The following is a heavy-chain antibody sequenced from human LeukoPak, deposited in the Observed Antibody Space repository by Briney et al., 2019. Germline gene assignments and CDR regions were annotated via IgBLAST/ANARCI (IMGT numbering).Heavy chain of an antibody. CDR1: GYTFTGYY. Sequence: GASVRVSCKASGYTFTGYYMHWVRQAPGQGLEWMGWINPNSGGTNYAQKFQVRVTMTRDTSISTAYMELSRLRCDDTAVYYWARKFVDPNGMDVWGEGTTVTVSS. J-gene: IGHJ6*04. V-gene: IGHV1-2*02. CDR3: ARKFVDPNGMDV. CDR2: INPNSGGT. D-gene: IGHD3-10*01.